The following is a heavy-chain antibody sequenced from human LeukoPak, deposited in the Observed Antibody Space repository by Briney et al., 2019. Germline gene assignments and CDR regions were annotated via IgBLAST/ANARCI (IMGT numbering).Heavy chain of an antibody. V-gene: IGHV3-30-3*01. J-gene: IGHJ2*01. CDR2: LSYDGSNK. D-gene: IGHD2-15*01. Sequence: GGSLRPSCAASGFTFSSYAMHWVRQAPGKGLEGVAVLSYDGSNKYYADSVKGRFTISRDNSKNTLYLQMNSLRAEDTAVYSCALIPPRWSFDLWGRGTLVTVSS. CDR1: GFTFSSYA. CDR3: ALIPPRWSFDL.